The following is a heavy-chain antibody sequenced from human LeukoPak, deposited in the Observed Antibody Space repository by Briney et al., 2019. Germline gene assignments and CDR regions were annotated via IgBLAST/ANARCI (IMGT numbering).Heavy chain of an antibody. D-gene: IGHD2-2*01. J-gene: IGHJ3*02. Sequence: SVRVSCKASGGTFSSYAISWVRQAPGQGLEWMGGIIPIFGTANYAQKFQGRVTITADESTSTAYMELSSLRSEDTAVYYCARGDIVVVPAAAQGAFDIWGQGTMVTVSS. CDR1: GGTFSSYA. V-gene: IGHV1-69*13. CDR2: IIPIFGTA. CDR3: ARGDIVVVPAAAQGAFDI.